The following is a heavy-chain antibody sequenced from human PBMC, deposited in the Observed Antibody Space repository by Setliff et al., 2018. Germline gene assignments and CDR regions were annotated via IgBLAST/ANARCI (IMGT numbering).Heavy chain of an antibody. V-gene: IGHV4-39*01. CDR2: IYYNGNT. D-gene: IGHD3-10*01. CDR1: GVSTSNVNYY. Sequence: SETLSLTCLVSGVSTSNVNYYWAWIRQPPGKGLEWIASIYYNGNTYYNPSLKSRVTMSVVTSKNQFSLKLISVTAADTALYFCARRPTGPGAPFDIWGHGTMVT. CDR3: ARRPTGPGAPFDI. J-gene: IGHJ3*02.